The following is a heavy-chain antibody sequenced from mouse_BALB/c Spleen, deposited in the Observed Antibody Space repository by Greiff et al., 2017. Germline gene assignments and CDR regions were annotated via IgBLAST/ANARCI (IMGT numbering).Heavy chain of an antibody. Sequence: QVQLQQPGAELVKPGASVKLSCKASGYTFTSYWMHWVKQRPGQGLEWIGEINPSNGRTNYNEKFKSKATLTVDKSSSTAYMQLSSLTSEDSAVYDCAREEGYGNYGYGGQGTTLTVSA. CDR1: GYTFTSYW. CDR2: INPSNGRT. CDR3: AREEGYGNYGY. V-gene: IGHV1S81*02. J-gene: IGHJ2*01. D-gene: IGHD2-1*01.